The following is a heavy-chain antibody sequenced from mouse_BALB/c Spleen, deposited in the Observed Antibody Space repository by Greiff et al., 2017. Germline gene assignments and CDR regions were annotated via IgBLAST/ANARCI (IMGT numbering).Heavy chain of an antibody. Sequence: VQLQQSGAELVRSGASVKLSCTASGFNIKDYYMHWVKQRPEQGLEWIGWIDPENGDTEYAPKFQGKATMTADPSSNTAYLQLSSLTSEDTAVFYCRVYDGYSGYLDVGGAGTTATVS. J-gene: IGHJ1*01. D-gene: IGHD2-3*01. CDR2: IDPENGDT. CDR3: RVYDGYSGYLDV. V-gene: IGHV14-4*02. CDR1: GFNIKDYY.